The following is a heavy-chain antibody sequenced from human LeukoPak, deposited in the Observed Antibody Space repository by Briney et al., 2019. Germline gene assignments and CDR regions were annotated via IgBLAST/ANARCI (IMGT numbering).Heavy chain of an antibody. J-gene: IGHJ6*03. Sequence: PGGSLRLSCVASGFTFSTYEMNWVRQAPGKGLEWVSYISSSGSTIYHADSVKGRFTISRDSAKNSLFLQMNSLRAEDTAVYYCARVGYYYDSSGPSHYYYYYMDVWGKGTTVTVSS. CDR2: ISSSGSTI. CDR1: GFTFSTYE. CDR3: ARVGYYYDSSGPSHYYYYYMDV. D-gene: IGHD3-22*01. V-gene: IGHV3-48*03.